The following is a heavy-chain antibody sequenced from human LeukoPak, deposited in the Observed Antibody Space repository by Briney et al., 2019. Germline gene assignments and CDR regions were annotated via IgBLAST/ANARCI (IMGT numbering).Heavy chain of an antibody. CDR1: GFTFDDYG. D-gene: IGHD6-19*01. CDR3: ARDSHSSGWSGHFDY. J-gene: IGHJ4*02. V-gene: IGHV3-20*04. Sequence: GGSLRLSCAASGFTFDDYGMSWVRQAPGKGLEWVSGINWNGGSTGYADSMKGRFTISRDNAKNSLYLQMNSLRAEDTALYYCARDSHSSGWSGHFDYWGQGTLVTVSS. CDR2: INWNGGST.